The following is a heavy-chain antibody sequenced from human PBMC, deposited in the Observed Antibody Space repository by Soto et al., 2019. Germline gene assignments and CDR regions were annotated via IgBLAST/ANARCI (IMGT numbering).Heavy chain of an antibody. D-gene: IGHD6-19*01. CDR1: GYIFTSYA. CDR3: ARSMAVAASFDI. Sequence: ASVKVSCKASGYIFTSYAMHLLRHAHGQRLEWMGWINAGNGNTKYSQKFQGRVTITRDTSASTAYMELSSLRSEDTAVYYCARSMAVAASFDIWGRGTLVTVSS. V-gene: IGHV1-3*01. CDR2: INAGNGNT. J-gene: IGHJ2*01.